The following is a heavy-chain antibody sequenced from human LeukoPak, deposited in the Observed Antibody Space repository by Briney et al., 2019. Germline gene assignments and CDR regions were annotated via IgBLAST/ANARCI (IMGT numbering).Heavy chain of an antibody. CDR2: INHSGST. J-gene: IGHJ4*02. CDR1: GGSFSGYY. CDR3: ARRLTGKVRSYFDY. D-gene: IGHD3-9*01. V-gene: IGHV4-34*01. Sequence: SETLSLTCAVYGGSFSGYYWSWIRQPPGKGLEWIGEINHSGSTNYNPSLKSRVTISVDTSKNQFSLKLSSVTAADTAVYYCARRLTGKVRSYFDYWGQGTLVTVSS.